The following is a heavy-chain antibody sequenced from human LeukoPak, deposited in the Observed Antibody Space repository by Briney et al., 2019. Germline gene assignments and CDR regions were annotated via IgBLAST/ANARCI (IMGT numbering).Heavy chain of an antibody. CDR1: GGSFSGYY. V-gene: IGHV4-34*01. Sequence: SETLSLTCAVYGGSFSGYYWNWIRQPPGKGLEWIGEINHSGSTNYNPSLKSRVTISVDTSKKQFSLRLSSVTAADTAVYYCARALGSGWSQREWGQGTLVTVSS. CDR3: ARALGSGWSQRE. J-gene: IGHJ4*02. D-gene: IGHD6-19*01. CDR2: INHSGST.